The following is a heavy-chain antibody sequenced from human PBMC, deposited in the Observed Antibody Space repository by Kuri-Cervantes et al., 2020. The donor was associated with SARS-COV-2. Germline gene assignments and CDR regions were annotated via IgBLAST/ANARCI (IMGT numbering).Heavy chain of an antibody. Sequence: GGSLRLSCAASGFTFSSYGVHWVRQAPGKGLEWVAVIWYGGSNKYYADSVKGRFTISRDNAKNSLYLQMNSLRAEDTALYYCARGVVAATPGFFQHWGQGTLVTVSS. D-gene: IGHD2-15*01. CDR3: ARGVVAATPGFFQH. J-gene: IGHJ1*01. V-gene: IGHV3-33*08. CDR1: GFTFSSYG. CDR2: IWYGGSNK.